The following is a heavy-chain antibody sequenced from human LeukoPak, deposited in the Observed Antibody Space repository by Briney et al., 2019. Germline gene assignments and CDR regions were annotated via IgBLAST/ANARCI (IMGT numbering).Heavy chain of an antibody. Sequence: PGRSLRLSCAASGFTFSSYGMHWVRQAPGKGLEWVAVISYDGSNKYYADSVKGRFTISRDNSKNTLYLQMNSLRAEDTAVYYCARVGSGYFDYWGQGTLVTVSS. J-gene: IGHJ4*02. D-gene: IGHD1-26*01. V-gene: IGHV3-30*03. CDR3: ARVGSGYFDY. CDR2: ISYDGSNK. CDR1: GFTFSSYG.